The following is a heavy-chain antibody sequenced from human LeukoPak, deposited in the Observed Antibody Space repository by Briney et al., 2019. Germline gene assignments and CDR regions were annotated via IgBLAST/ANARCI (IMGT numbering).Heavy chain of an antibody. V-gene: IGHV4-4*02. CDR2: IYYSGST. J-gene: IGHJ3*02. Sequence: SETLSLTCAVSGGSISSSYWWSWVRQPPGKGLEWIGYIYYSGSTNYNPSLKSRVTISVDTSKNQFSLKLSSVTAADTAVYYCARDLGFGITDDAFDIWGQGTMVTVSS. CDR1: GGSISSSYW. CDR3: ARDLGFGITDDAFDI. D-gene: IGHD3-16*01.